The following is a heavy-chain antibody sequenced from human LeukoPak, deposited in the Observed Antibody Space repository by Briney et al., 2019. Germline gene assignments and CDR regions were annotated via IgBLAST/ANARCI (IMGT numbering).Heavy chain of an antibody. CDR3: ARVPAAGTGPDY. V-gene: IGHV4-59*01. J-gene: IGHJ4*02. Sequence: PSETLSLTCTVSGGSISGYYWSWIRQSPEKGLEWIGYIYYSGSTNYNPSLKSRVTISVDTSKNQFSLRLSSVTAADTAIYYCARVPAAGTGPDYWGQGTLVTVSS. CDR2: IYYSGST. D-gene: IGHD6-13*01. CDR1: GGSISGYY.